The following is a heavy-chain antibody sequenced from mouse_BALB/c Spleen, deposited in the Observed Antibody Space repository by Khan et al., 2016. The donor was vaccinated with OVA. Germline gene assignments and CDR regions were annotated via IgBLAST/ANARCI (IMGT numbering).Heavy chain of an antibody. Sequence: QVQLQQSGAELVRPGASVKLSCKASGYTFTSYWMNWVKQRPGQGLEWIGMIDPSDSETPYNQMFKDKATLTVDKSSSTAYMQISSLTSADSAVDDCTRREKYGYDPYWFAYWGQGTLVTVSA. D-gene: IGHD2-2*01. CDR2: IDPSDSET. J-gene: IGHJ3*01. CDR3: TRREKYGYDPYWFAY. V-gene: IGHV1-61*01. CDR1: GYTFTSYW.